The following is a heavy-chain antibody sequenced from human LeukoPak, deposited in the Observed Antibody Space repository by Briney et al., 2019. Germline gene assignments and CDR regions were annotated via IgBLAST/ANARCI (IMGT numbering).Heavy chain of an antibody. CDR1: GFTFSDYY. J-gene: IGHJ4*02. Sequence: GGSLRLSCAASGFTFSDYYMSWIRQAPGKGLEWVSYISSSGNSISYADSVKGRFTISRDNAKNSLYLQMNSLRAEDTAVYYCAKLPSRGYGTTALARYYFDYWGQGTLVTVSS. CDR2: ISSSGNSI. V-gene: IGHV3-11*01. CDR3: AKLPSRGYGTTALARYYFDY. D-gene: IGHD5-12*01.